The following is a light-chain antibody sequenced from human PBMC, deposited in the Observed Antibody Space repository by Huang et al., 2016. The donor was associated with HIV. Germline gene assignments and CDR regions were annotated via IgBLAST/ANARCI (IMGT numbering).Light chain of an antibody. V-gene: IGKV3-15*01. CDR1: QSVRDK. Sequence: EIVMPQSPDTLSVSPGERATLSCRASQSVRDKLAWYQQNPGQAPRLLLHATATRAAGGPARCSGSGCGAEFTLTISSRQSEDCGVYYCQQYESWPPLTFGGGTKVEIK. CDR3: QQYESWPPLT. J-gene: IGKJ4*01. CDR2: ATA.